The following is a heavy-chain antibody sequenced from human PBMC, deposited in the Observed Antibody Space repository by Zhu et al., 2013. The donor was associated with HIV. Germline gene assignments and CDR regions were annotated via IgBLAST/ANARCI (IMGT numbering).Heavy chain of an antibody. CDR1: GGSLRRHA. D-gene: IGHD3-10*01. CDR3: AGEYGSESYFRRRGLSHRLDS. CDR2: IIPVFGTA. Sequence: QVQLLQSGAEVKKPGSSVKVACKASGGSLRRHAITWVRQAPGQGLEWIGGIIPVFGTANFSQELQGRVTINADEPTGTVYMELSSLRSEDTAVYYCAGEYGSESYFRRRGLSHRLDSWGQGTLVAVSP. V-gene: IGHV1-69*01. J-gene: IGHJ4*02.